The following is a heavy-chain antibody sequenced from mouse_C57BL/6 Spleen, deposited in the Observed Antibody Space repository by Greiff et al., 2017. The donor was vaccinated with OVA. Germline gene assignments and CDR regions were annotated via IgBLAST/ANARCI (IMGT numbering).Heavy chain of an antibody. J-gene: IGHJ4*01. CDR1: GYTFTSYW. D-gene: IGHD4-1*01. CDR2: IYPGSGST. Sequence: QVQLQQPGAELVKPGASVKMSCKASGYTFTSYWITWVKQRPGQGLEWIGDIYPGSGSTNYNEKFKSKATLTVDTSSSTAYMQLSSLTSEDSAVYYCARKKGANWDDYAMDYWGQGTSVTVSS. V-gene: IGHV1-55*01. CDR3: ARKKGANWDDYAMDY.